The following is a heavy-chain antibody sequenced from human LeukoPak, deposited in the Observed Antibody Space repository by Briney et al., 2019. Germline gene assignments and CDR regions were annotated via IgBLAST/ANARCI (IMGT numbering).Heavy chain of an antibody. V-gene: IGHV4-59*08. Sequence: SETLSLTCTVSGDSISSYYWSWIRQPPGKGLEWIGYIYYSGGTDYNPSLKSRVTISVDTSKNQFSLKLRSVTAADTAVYYCARHVTISGPYDASDIWGPGTTFTVSP. J-gene: IGHJ3*02. CDR2: IYYSGGT. CDR1: GDSISSYY. D-gene: IGHD5-24*01. CDR3: ARHVTISGPYDASDI.